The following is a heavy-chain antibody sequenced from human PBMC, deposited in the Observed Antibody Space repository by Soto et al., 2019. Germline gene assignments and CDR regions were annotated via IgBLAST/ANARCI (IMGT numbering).Heavy chain of an antibody. V-gene: IGHV3-53*01. CDR1: GFTVSSSY. J-gene: IGHJ6*02. CDR3: ARDGTINSAPYYGMDV. CDR2: IFSGGGT. Sequence: PGGSLRLSCAASGFTVSSSYMSWVRQAPRKGLEWVSLIFSGGGTFYADSVKGRFTSSRDNSKNTLFLQMNSLRADDTAVYYCARDGTINSAPYYGMDVWGQGTTVTV. D-gene: IGHD1-1*01.